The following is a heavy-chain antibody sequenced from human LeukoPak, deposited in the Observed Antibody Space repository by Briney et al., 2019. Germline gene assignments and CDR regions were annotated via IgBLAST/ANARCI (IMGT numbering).Heavy chain of an antibody. CDR2: IRGSAEDT. CDR1: GFRFGHFA. J-gene: IGHJ3*01. Sequence: QPGGSLRLSREASGFRFGHFAMGWVRQAPGKGPMWVSSIRGSAEDTYYADSMKGRFVISRDNTRGTVYLEMNNLRVEDTAMYYCVKGIFATGWSNAFDFWGQGTMV. V-gene: IGHV3-23*01. CDR3: VKGIFATGWSNAFDF. D-gene: IGHD6-19*01.